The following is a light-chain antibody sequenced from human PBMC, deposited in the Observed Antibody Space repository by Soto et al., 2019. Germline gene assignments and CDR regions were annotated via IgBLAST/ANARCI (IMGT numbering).Light chain of an antibody. Sequence: QSVLTQPASVSGSPGQSITVSCTGTSNDVGAYNYVSWYQQHPGTAPKLMIYDVSNRPSGVSNRFSGSKSGNTASLTISGVQAEDEADYYCTSYTSRRTYVFGTGTKLTVL. J-gene: IGLJ1*01. V-gene: IGLV2-14*03. CDR1: SNDVGAYNY. CDR2: DVS. CDR3: TSYTSRRTYV.